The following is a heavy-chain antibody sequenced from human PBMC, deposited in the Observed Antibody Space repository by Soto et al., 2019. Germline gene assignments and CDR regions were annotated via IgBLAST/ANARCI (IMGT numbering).Heavy chain of an antibody. Sequence: PSETLPLTCTVSGVSISSYYWSWIRQPPGKGLEWIGYIYYSGSTNYNPSLKSRVTISVDTSKNQFSLKLSSVTAADTAVYYCARRFPDYAEGFYFDYWGQGTLVTVSS. D-gene: IGHD4-17*01. CDR3: ARRFPDYAEGFYFDY. CDR2: IYYSGST. J-gene: IGHJ4*02. CDR1: GVSISSYY. V-gene: IGHV4-59*08.